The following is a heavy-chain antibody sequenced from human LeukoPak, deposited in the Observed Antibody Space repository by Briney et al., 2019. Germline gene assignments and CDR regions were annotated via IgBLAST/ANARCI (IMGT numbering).Heavy chain of an antibody. V-gene: IGHV4-34*01. J-gene: IGHJ4*02. Sequence: SETLSLTCAVYGGSFSGYYWSWIRQSPGKGLEWIGEINHSGSTNYNPSLKSRVTISVDTSKNQFSLKLSSVTAADTAVYYCGRNRIAARLPLDYWGQGTLVTVSS. D-gene: IGHD6-6*01. CDR1: GGSFSGYY. CDR2: INHSGST. CDR3: GRNRIAARLPLDY.